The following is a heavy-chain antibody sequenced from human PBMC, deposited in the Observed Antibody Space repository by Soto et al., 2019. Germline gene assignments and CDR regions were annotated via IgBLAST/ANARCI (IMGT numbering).Heavy chain of an antibody. CDR1: GFTFRAFA. D-gene: IGHD1-26*01. Sequence: PGGSLRLSCAASGFTFRAFAMNWVRQGPGKGLEWVGRIKNKSNGGTTDYAAPVRGRFTISRDDSKSTLYLQMNSLKNEDTGIHYCTADDETGVGATLFYYYGMDVWGHGTMVTVSS. CDR2: IKNKSNGGTT. CDR3: TADDETGVGATLFYYYGMDV. J-gene: IGHJ6*02. V-gene: IGHV3-15*07.